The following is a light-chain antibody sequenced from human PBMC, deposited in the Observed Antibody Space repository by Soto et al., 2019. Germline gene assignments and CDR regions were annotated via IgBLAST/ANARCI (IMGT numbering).Light chain of an antibody. J-gene: IGKJ1*01. CDR1: QSVSSY. CDR2: GAS. CDR3: RHYGSSSWT. V-gene: IGKV3-20*01. Sequence: EIVLTQSPATLSLSPGERATLSCRASQSVSSYLAWYQQKPGQAPRLLIYGASSRATGIPDRFSGSGSGTDFTLTISRLEPEDSAVYYCRHYGSSSWTFGQGTKVDIK.